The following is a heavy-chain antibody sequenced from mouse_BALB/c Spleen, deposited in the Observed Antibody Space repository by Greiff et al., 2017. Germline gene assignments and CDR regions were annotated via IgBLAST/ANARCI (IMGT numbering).Heavy chain of an antibody. CDR1: GYAFTNYL. Sequence: VQRVESGAELVRPETSVKVSCKASGYAFTNYLIEWVKQRPGQGLEWIGVINPGSGGTNYNEKFKGKATLTADKSSSTAYMQLSSLTSDDSAVYFCARRDGITDYWGQGTTLTVSS. J-gene: IGHJ2*01. CDR2: INPGSGGT. D-gene: IGHD2-4*01. CDR3: ARRDGITDY. V-gene: IGHV1-54*01.